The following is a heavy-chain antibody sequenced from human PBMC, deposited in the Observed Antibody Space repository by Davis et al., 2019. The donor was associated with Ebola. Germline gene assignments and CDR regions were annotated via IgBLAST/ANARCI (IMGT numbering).Heavy chain of an antibody. CDR2: IIPIFGTA. CDR1: GGTFSSYA. J-gene: IGHJ6*02. V-gene: IGHV1-69*01. D-gene: IGHD3-3*01. Sequence: AASVKVSCKASGGTFSSYAISWVRQAPGQGLEGMGEIIPIFGTANYAQKFQGRVTITADESTGTPYLELSSLGCGGTAVYYCARDYSDLWSGYYGPLEYRSSLGMDVWGQGTTVTVSS. CDR3: ARDYSDLWSGYYGPLEYRSSLGMDV.